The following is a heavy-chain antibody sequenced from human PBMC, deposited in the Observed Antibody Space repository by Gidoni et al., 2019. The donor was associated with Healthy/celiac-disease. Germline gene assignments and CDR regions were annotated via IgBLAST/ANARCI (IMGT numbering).Heavy chain of an antibody. V-gene: IGHV3-48*03. D-gene: IGHD6-13*01. CDR3: AREGYPTIAAAGVQLVRPLGPQSWFDP. J-gene: IGHJ5*02. CDR1: GFTFSSYE. CDR2: ISSSGSTI. Sequence: EVQLVESGGGLVQPGGSLRLSCAASGFTFSSYEMNWVRQAPGKGLEWVSYISSSGSTIYYADSVKGRFTISRDNAKNSLYLQMNSLRAEDTAVYYCAREGYPTIAAAGVQLVRPLGPQSWFDPWGQGTLVTVSS.